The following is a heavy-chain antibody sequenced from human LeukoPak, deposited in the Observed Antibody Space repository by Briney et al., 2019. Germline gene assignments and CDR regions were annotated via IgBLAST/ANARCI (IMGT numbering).Heavy chain of an antibody. J-gene: IGHJ4*02. V-gene: IGHV3-23*01. Sequence: PGGSLRLSCAVSGFTFTSYAMSWVRQAPGKGLEWVSVISHSGGSTFYSDSVKGRFTISRDNSKNTLYLQMNSLRAEDTAVYYCAKDVSSSWPGAYFDYWGQGTLVTVSS. CDR1: GFTFTSYA. CDR3: AKDVSSSWPGAYFDY. CDR2: ISHSGGST. D-gene: IGHD6-6*01.